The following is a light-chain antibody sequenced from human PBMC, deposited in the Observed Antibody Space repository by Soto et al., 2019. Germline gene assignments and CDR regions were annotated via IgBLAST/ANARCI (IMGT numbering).Light chain of an antibody. CDR1: SSDVGGYNF. CDR3: SSYGGSNNFV. J-gene: IGLJ1*01. CDR2: EVT. V-gene: IGLV2-8*01. Sequence: QSSRTRPPCASGSPGQSVPISCTGTSSDVGGYNFVSWYQHFPGKAPKLIIYEVTKRPSGVPDRFSGSKAGNTASLTVSGLQADEEAYYYCSSYGGSNNFVFGTGTKVTVL.